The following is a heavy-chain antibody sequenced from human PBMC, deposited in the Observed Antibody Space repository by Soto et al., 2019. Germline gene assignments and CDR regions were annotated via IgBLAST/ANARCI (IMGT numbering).Heavy chain of an antibody. Sequence: QVQLVQSGAKVKKPGSSVKVSCKASGGTFSSYTISWVRQAPGQGLEWMGRIIPILGIANYAQKFQGRVTITADKSTSTAYMELSSLRSEDTAVYYCASAATRGWFDPWGQGTLVTVSS. J-gene: IGHJ5*02. CDR1: GGTFSSYT. D-gene: IGHD2-15*01. V-gene: IGHV1-69*02. CDR3: ASAATRGWFDP. CDR2: IIPILGIA.